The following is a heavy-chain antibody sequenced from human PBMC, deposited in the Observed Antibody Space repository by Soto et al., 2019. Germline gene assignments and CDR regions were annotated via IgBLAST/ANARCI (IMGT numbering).Heavy chain of an antibody. CDR3: ARGRYCLTGRCFPNWFDS. CDR2: IYKSATT. Sequence: SETLSLTCSVSGDSISNLDYFWAWIRQPPGQALEYIGYIYKSATTYYNPSFESRVAISVDTSKRQFSLHVTSVTAADTAVYFCARGRYCLTGRCFPNWFDSWGQGALVTVSS. CDR1: GDSISNLDYF. J-gene: IGHJ5*01. D-gene: IGHD7-27*01. V-gene: IGHV4-30-4*01.